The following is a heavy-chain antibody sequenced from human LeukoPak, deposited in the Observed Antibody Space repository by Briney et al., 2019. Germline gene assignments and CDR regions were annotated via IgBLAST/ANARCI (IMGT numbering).Heavy chain of an antibody. Sequence: PSQTLSLTCAISGDSVSSNSGAWNWIRQSPSRGLEWLGRTYYRSKWYNDYAVSVRSRITINPDTSKNQFSLKLSSVTAADTAVYYCARQVVGILSWGQGTLVTVSS. CDR2: TYYRSKWYN. CDR3: ARQVVGILS. D-gene: IGHD2-15*01. CDR1: GDSVSSNSGA. V-gene: IGHV6-1*01. J-gene: IGHJ4*02.